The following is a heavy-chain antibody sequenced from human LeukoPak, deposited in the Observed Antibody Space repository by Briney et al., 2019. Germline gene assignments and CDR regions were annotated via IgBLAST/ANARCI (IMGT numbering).Heavy chain of an antibody. V-gene: IGHV3-48*03. CDR3: ATRAYYDSSGYIS. Sequence: GGSLRLSCAASGFTFSSYEMNWVRQAPGKGLEWVSYISSSGSTIYYADSVRGRFTVSRDNAKSTLYLQMNSLRAEDTAVYYCATRAYYDSSGYISWGQGTLVTVSS. D-gene: IGHD3-22*01. J-gene: IGHJ4*02. CDR1: GFTFSSYE. CDR2: ISSSGSTI.